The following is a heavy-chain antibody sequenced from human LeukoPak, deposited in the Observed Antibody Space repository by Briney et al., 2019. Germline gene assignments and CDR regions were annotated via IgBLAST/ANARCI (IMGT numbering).Heavy chain of an antibody. Sequence: KPGGSQRLSCAASGFTFSSYSMNWVRQAPGKGLEWVSSISSSSSYIYYADSVKGRFTISRDNAKNSLYLQMNSLRAEDTAVYYCARGPRIAAAGIDYWGQGTLVTVSS. V-gene: IGHV3-21*01. J-gene: IGHJ4*02. CDR2: ISSSSSYI. CDR1: GFTFSSYS. D-gene: IGHD6-13*01. CDR3: ARGPRIAAAGIDY.